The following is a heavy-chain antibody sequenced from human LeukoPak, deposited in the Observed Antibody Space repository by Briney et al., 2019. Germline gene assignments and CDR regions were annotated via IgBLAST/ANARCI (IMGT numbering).Heavy chain of an antibody. J-gene: IGHJ3*01. CDR2: TYYRSQWHY. Sequence: SQTLSLTCAISRDSVSNNNYAWNWTRHSPSRGLEWLGWTYYRSQWHYDYARSVMSRISVDTDTSKNQFSLHRISVTPDDTAVYYCAGGYAFDVWGQGTMVTVSS. CDR3: AGGYAFDV. V-gene: IGHV6-1*01. CDR1: RDSVSNNNYA.